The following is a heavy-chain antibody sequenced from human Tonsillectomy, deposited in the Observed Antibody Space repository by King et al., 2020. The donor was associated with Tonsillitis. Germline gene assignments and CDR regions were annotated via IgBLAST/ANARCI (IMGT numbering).Heavy chain of an antibody. V-gene: IGHV4-34*01. CDR3: ARGPYSSFHYYYMDV. CDR2: INHSGST. CDR1: GGSFSGYY. D-gene: IGHD6-19*01. Sequence: VQLQQWGAGLLKPSETLSLTCAVYGGSFSGYYWSWIRQSPGKGLEWIGEINHSGSTNNNPSLKSRVTISVDTSKNQFSLKLSFVTAADTAVYYCARGPYSSFHYYYMDVWGTGTTVTVSS. J-gene: IGHJ6*03.